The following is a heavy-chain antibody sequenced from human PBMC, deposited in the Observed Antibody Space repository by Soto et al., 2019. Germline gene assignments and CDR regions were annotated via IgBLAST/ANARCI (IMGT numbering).Heavy chain of an antibody. CDR3: ARGLQLDNTGGDY. J-gene: IGHJ4*02. D-gene: IGHD1-1*01. Sequence: QVQLVQSGAEVKKPGASVKVSCKASGYTFTSYGISWVRQAPGQGLEWMGWISAYNGNTTYAQKLQRRGTMTTDTSTSTAYMERRSLRSDDTAVYYCARGLQLDNTGGDYWGQGTMVTVSS. CDR1: GYTFTSYG. V-gene: IGHV1-18*01. CDR2: ISAYNGNT.